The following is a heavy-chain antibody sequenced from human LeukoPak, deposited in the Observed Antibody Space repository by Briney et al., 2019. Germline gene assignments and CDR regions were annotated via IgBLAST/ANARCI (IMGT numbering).Heavy chain of an antibody. D-gene: IGHD3-10*01. Sequence: GGSLRLSCAASGFTFSSYAMSWVRQAPGKGLEWVSAISGSGGSTYYADSVKGRFTISRDNAKNSLYLQMNSLRAEDTAVYYCARVVTMVRGVISADYYYMDVWGKGTTVTVSS. CDR1: GFTFSSYA. CDR2: ISGSGGST. V-gene: IGHV3-23*01. J-gene: IGHJ6*03. CDR3: ARVVTMVRGVISADYYYMDV.